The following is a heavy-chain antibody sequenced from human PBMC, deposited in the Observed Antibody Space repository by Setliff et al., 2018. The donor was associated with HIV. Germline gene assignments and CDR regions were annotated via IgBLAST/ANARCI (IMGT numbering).Heavy chain of an antibody. Sequence: SETLSLTCTVSGGSISSGGYYWSWIRQHPGKGLEWIGYIYYSGSTYYNPSLKSLVTISVDTSKNQISLKLTSVTAADTAVYYCAGGEVRSRYVSSRAPFYHYYYYMDVWGKGTTVTVSS. CDR3: AGGEVRSRYVSSRAPFYHYYYYMDV. CDR1: GGSISSGGYY. J-gene: IGHJ6*03. CDR2: IYYSGST. D-gene: IGHD6-13*01. V-gene: IGHV4-31*01.